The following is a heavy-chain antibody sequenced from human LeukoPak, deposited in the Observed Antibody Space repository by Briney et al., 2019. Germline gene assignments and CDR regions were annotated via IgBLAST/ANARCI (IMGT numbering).Heavy chain of an antibody. J-gene: IGHJ2*01. Sequence: SVKVSCKASGFTFTSSAMQWVRQARGQRLEWIGWIVVGSGNTNYAQKFQERVTITRDMSTSTAYMELSSLRSEDTAVYYCAAGGRDGYNYWYFDLWGRGTLVTVSS. V-gene: IGHV1-58*02. CDR3: AAGGRDGYNYWYFDL. CDR1: GFTFTSSA. CDR2: IVVGSGNT. D-gene: IGHD5-24*01.